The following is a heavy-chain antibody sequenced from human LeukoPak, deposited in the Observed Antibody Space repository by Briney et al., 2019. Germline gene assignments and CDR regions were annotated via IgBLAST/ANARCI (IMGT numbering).Heavy chain of an antibody. D-gene: IGHD1-1*01. V-gene: IGHV3-30*18. CDR2: ISYDGRNK. Sequence: GGSLRLSCAASGFTFSTYGMHWVRQAPGKGLEWVAVISYDGRNKYYGDSVKGRFTISRDNSKNTVYLQMNSLRAEDTAVYYCAKPKWNVADTGPHEDWGQGTLVTVSS. J-gene: IGHJ4*02. CDR1: GFTFSTYG. CDR3: AKPKWNVADTGPHED.